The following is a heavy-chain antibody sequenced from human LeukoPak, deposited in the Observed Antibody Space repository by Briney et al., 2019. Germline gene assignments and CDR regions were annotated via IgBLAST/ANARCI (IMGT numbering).Heavy chain of an antibody. CDR3: ARDRRSSGYYSSGY. Sequence: GSLRPSCAASGFTFSSYSMNWVRQAPGKGLEWVSYISSSSSTIYYADSVKGRFTISRDNAKNSLYLQMNSLRDEDTAVYYCARDRRSSGYYSSGYWGQGTLVTVSS. D-gene: IGHD3-22*01. CDR2: ISSSSSTI. J-gene: IGHJ4*02. V-gene: IGHV3-48*02. CDR1: GFTFSSYS.